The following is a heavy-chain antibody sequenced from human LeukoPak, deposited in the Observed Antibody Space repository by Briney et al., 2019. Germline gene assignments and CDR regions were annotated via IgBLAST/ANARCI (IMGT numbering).Heavy chain of an antibody. CDR3: ARVVVNGNWFDP. D-gene: IGHD2-8*01. CDR1: GFIFSTYS. V-gene: IGHV3-21*01. CDR2: ISSSSSYI. Sequence: GGSLRLSCAASGFIFSTYSMNWVRQAPGKGLEWVSSISSSSSYIYYADSVRGRFTISRDNAKNSLYLQMDSLRAEDTAVYYCARVVVNGNWFDPWGQGTLVTVSS. J-gene: IGHJ5*02.